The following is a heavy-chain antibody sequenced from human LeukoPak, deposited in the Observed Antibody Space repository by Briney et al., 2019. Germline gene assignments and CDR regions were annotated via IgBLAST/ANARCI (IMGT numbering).Heavy chain of an antibody. CDR1: GFTFSSIA. V-gene: IGHV3-23*01. D-gene: IGHD6-19*01. J-gene: IGHJ4*02. CDR3: AKNQGQWLVPVDY. Sequence: GGSLRLSCAASGFTFSSIAMSWVRQAPDKGLEWVSSMSGSGGSTYYADSVKGRFTISRDNSKNTLYLQMNNLRAEDTALYYCAKNQGQWLVPVDYWGQGTLVTVSS. CDR2: MSGSGGST.